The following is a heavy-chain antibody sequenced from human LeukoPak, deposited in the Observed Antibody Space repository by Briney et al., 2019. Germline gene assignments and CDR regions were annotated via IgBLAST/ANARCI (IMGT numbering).Heavy chain of an antibody. D-gene: IGHD6-13*01. J-gene: IGHJ4*02. V-gene: IGHV3-7*01. CDR3: ARDSAGNDY. CDR2: IKQDGSEK. CDR1: GFTFSTYW. Sequence: GGSLRLSCEASGFTFSTYWMSWVRQAPGKGLEWVANIKQDGSEKYYVDSVKGRFTISRDNAKDSLYLQMNSLRAEDTAMYYCARDSAGNDYWGQGTLVTVSS.